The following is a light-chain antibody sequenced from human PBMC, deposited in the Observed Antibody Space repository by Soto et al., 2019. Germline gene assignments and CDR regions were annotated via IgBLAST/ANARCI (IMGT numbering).Light chain of an antibody. CDR2: SDT. J-gene: IGLJ2*01. CDR3: QVWDSGSAHVL. V-gene: IGLV3-21*01. CDR1: NIGSKG. Sequence: SYELTQPPSVSVAPGETARISCGGNNIGSKGVHWYQQKPRQAPVLVIYSDTDLPPVIPERFSGSNSANMATLTISRVEAGDEADYYCQVWDSGSAHVLFGGGTKVTVL.